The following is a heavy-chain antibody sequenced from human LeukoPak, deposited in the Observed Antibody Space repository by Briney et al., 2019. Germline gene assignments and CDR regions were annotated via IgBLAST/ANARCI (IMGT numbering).Heavy chain of an antibody. Sequence: PGGSLSLSWAPSVFTVAYDYMSWIRQAAREGLGWVSYISSGGSTTYYAASVKGRSTTSTDNATNSRYMQMNTLRAQETAVYYCARDVINEVAVATDLDYWGQGTLVTVSS. CDR2: ISSGGSTT. J-gene: IGHJ4*02. CDR1: VFTVAYDY. D-gene: IGHD5-12*01. CDR3: ARDVINEVAVATDLDY. V-gene: IGHV3-11*01.